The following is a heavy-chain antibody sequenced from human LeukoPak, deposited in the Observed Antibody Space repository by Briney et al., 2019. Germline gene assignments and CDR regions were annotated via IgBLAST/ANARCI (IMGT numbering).Heavy chain of an antibody. Sequence: PGGSLRLSCAASGFTFSNYGMHWVRQAPGKGLEWVAFIRYGGSNKSYADSVKGRFTISRDNSKNTLYLQMNSLRAEDTAVYYCAKAFGLRYFDWLLLDYWGQGTLVTVSS. CDR1: GFTFSNYG. CDR2: IRYGGSNK. D-gene: IGHD3-9*01. CDR3: AKAFGLRYFDWLLLDY. V-gene: IGHV3-30*02. J-gene: IGHJ4*02.